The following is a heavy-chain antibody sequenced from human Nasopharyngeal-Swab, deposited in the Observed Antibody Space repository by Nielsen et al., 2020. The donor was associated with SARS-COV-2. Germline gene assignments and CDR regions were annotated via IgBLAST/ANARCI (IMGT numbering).Heavy chain of an antibody. D-gene: IGHD3-22*01. V-gene: IGHV4-61*02. CDR3: ARDGGYYYDSRGNYAEYFQH. Sequence: RQAPGKGLEWIGRIYTSGSTNYNPSLKSRVTISVDTSKNQFSLKLSYVTAADTAVYYCARDGGYYYDSRGNYAEYFQHWGQGALVTVSS. J-gene: IGHJ1*01. CDR2: IYTSGST.